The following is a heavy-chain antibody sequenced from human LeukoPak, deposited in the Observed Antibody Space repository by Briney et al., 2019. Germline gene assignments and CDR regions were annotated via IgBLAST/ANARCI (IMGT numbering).Heavy chain of an antibody. D-gene: IGHD3-22*01. CDR2: IYYSGST. J-gene: IGHJ4*02. CDR3: ARHTYYYDSSVHFDY. Sequence: SETLSLTCTVSGGSISSYYWSWIRQPPGKGLEWIGYIYYSGSTNYNPSLKSRVTISVDTSKNQFSLKLSSVTAADTAVYYRARHTYYYDSSVHFDYWGQGTLVTVSS. CDR1: GGSISSYY. V-gene: IGHV4-59*08.